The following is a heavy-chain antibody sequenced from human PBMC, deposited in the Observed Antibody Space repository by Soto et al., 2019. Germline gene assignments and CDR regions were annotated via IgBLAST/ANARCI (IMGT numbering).Heavy chain of an antibody. CDR3: AKADYYDSSGFYYDC. CDR2: INPSGGST. D-gene: IGHD3-22*01. V-gene: IGHV1-46*01. J-gene: IGHJ4*02. Sequence: QVQLVQSGAEVKKPGASVKVSCKASGYIFTNHYIHWVRQAPGQGLEWMGIINPSGGSTNYLQKFQGRITMTRDTSTSTVYMELSSLRSEHTAVYFCAKADYYDSSGFYYDCWGQGSLVTVSS. CDR1: GYIFTNHY.